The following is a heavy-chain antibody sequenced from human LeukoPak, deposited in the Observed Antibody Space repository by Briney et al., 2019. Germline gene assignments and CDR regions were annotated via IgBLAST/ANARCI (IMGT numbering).Heavy chain of an antibody. D-gene: IGHD2-15*01. V-gene: IGHV4-34*01. J-gene: IGHJ5*02. CDR3: ASLVVVAATNSLNWFDP. CDR1: GGSFSGYY. CDR2: INHSGST. Sequence: KPSETLSLTCAVYGGSFSGYYWSWIRQPPGKGLEWIGEINHSGSTNYNPSLKSRVTISVDTSKNQFSLKLSSVTAADTAVYYCASLVVVAATNSLNWFDPWGQGTLVTVSS.